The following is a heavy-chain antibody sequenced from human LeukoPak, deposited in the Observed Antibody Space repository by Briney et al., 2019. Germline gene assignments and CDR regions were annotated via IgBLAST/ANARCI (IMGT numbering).Heavy chain of an antibody. CDR3: ARVRYSYGLPIDY. J-gene: IGHJ4*02. CDR1: GFTVSGNY. D-gene: IGHD5-18*01. Sequence: GGSLRLSCAVSGFTVSGNYMSWVRQAPGKGLEWVSLIYSGGTTYYADSVKGRFTISRDNSKNTLYLQMNSLRAEDTAVYYCARVRYSYGLPIDYWGQGTLVTVSS. CDR2: IYSGGTT. V-gene: IGHV3-53*01.